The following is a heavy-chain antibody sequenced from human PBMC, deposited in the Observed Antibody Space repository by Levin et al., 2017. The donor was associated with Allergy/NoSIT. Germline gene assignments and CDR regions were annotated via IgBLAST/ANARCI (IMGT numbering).Heavy chain of an antibody. CDR1: GGSISSYY. CDR2: IYYSGST. Sequence: RSQTLSLTCTVSGGSISSYYWSWIRQPPGKGLEWIGYIYYSGSTNYNPSLKSRVTISVDTSKNQFSLKLSSVTAADTAVYYCAREGRFGELFADYWGQGTLVTVSS. J-gene: IGHJ4*02. D-gene: IGHD3-10*01. V-gene: IGHV4-59*01. CDR3: AREGRFGELFADY.